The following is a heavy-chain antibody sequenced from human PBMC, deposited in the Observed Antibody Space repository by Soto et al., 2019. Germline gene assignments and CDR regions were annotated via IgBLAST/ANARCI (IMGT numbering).Heavy chain of an antibody. CDR3: ARGRPQKGGYCSSTSCYSYYYYYMDV. CDR2: INHSGST. D-gene: IGHD2-2*01. J-gene: IGHJ6*03. CDR1: GGSFSGYY. Sequence: SETLSLTCAVYGGSFSGYYWSWIRQPPGKGLEWIGEINHSGSTNYNPSLKSRVTISVDTSKNQFSLKLSSVTAADTAVYYCARGRPQKGGYCSSTSCYSYYYYYMDVWGKGTTVTGSS. V-gene: IGHV4-34*01.